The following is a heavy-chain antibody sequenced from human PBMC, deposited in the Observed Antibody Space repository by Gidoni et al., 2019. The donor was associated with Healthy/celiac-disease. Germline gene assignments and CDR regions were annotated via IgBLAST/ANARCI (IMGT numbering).Heavy chain of an antibody. CDR1: GGSFSGYY. D-gene: IGHD5-12*01. CDR3: ARGKGYVIRTFDY. J-gene: IGHJ4*02. CDR2: INHSGST. Sequence: QVQLQQWGAGLLKPSETLSLTCAVYGGSFSGYYWSWIRQPPGKGLEWIGEINHSGSTNYNPSLKSRVTISVDTSKNQFSLKLSSVTAADTAVYYCARGKGYVIRTFDYWGQGTLVTVSS. V-gene: IGHV4-34*01.